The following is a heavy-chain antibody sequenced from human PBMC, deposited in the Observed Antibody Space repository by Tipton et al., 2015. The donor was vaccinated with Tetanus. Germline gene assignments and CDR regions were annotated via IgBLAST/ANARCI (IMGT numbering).Heavy chain of an antibody. J-gene: IGHJ6*02. CDR2: ISGSGGST. Sequence: SLRLSCAASGFTFSSYAMSWVRQAPGKGLEWVSAISGSGGSTYYADSVKGRFTISRDNSKNTLYLQMSSLRAEDTAVYYCAKKLSYSGYEDYYYYYGMDVWGQGTTVTVSS. CDR3: AKKLSYSGYEDYYYYYGMDV. D-gene: IGHD5-12*01. V-gene: IGHV3-23*01. CDR1: GFTFSSYA.